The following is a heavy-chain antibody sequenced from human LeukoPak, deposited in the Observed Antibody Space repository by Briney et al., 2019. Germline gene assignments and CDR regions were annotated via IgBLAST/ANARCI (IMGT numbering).Heavy chain of an antibody. CDR1: GSSFTSYW. V-gene: IGHV5-51*01. CDR3: ARHPSAARPFLDYFDY. D-gene: IGHD6-6*01. CDR2: IYPGDSDT. Sequence: GGSLKISCKGSGSSFTSYWIGGGRQLPGKGGEWMGIIYPGDSDTRYSPSFQGQVTISADKSISTAYLQWSSLKASDTAMYYCARHPSAARPFLDYFDYWGQGTLVTVSS. J-gene: IGHJ4*02.